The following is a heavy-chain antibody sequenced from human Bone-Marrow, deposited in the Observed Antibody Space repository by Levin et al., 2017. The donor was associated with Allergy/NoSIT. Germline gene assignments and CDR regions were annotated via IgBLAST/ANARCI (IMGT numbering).Heavy chain of an antibody. J-gene: IGHJ4*02. V-gene: IGHV3-53*01. CDR1: GITVGTNY. Sequence: GESLKISCAASGITVGTNYMSWVRQAPGEGLEWVSIIYSGGTTDYADSVKGRFTISRDSSKNTLFLQMNSLRVEDTALYYCARSRGYSGRPIEYFDYWGQGTLVTVSS. CDR2: IYSGGTT. D-gene: IGHD5-12*01. CDR3: ARSRGYSGRPIEYFDY.